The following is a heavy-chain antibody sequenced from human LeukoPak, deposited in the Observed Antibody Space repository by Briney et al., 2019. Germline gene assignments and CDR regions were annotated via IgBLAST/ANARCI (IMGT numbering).Heavy chain of an antibody. J-gene: IGHJ4*02. D-gene: IGHD3-10*01. V-gene: IGHV1-69*05. CDR2: IIPIFGTA. CDR1: GGTFSSYA. Sequence: ASVKVSCKASGGTFSSYAISWVRQAPGQGLECMGGIIPIFGTANYAQKFQGRVTITTDESTSTAYMELSSLRSEDTAVYYCATGTEAFGESRFRFDYWGQGTLVTASS. CDR3: ATGTEAFGESRFRFDY.